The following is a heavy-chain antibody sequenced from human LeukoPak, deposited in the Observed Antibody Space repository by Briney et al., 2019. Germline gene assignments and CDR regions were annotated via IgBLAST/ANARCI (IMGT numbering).Heavy chain of an antibody. CDR3: ARAVTRTGGFDP. D-gene: IGHD4-17*01. V-gene: IGHV4-61*01. Sequence: SETLSLTCTVSGGSVSSGSYYWSWIRQPPGKGLEWIGYIYHSGSTNYNPSLKSRVTISVDTSKNQFSLKLSSVTAADTAVYYCARAVTRTGGFDPWGQGTLVTVSS. CDR1: GGSVSSGSYY. CDR2: IYHSGST. J-gene: IGHJ5*02.